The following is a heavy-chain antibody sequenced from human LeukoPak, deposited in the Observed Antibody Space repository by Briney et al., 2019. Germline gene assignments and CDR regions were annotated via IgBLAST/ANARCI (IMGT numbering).Heavy chain of an antibody. D-gene: IGHD3-3*01. V-gene: IGHV4-59*01. Sequence: SETLSLTCTVSGGSISSYYWSWIRQPPGKGLEWIGYIYYSGSTNYNPSLKSRVTISVDTSKNQFSLKLSSVTAADTAVYYCARALKVTDFWSGYYPWAFDIWGQGTMVAVSS. CDR2: IYYSGST. J-gene: IGHJ3*02. CDR3: ARALKVTDFWSGYYPWAFDI. CDR1: GGSISSYY.